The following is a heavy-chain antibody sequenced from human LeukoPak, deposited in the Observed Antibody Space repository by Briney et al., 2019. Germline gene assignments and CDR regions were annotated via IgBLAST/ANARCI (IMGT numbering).Heavy chain of an antibody. J-gene: IGHJ6*02. CDR2: IYYSGST. D-gene: IGHD6-13*01. CDR1: GGSISSHY. Sequence: PSETLSLTCTVSGGSISSHYWSWIRQPPGKGLEWIGYIYYSGSTNYNPSLKSRVTISVDTSKNQFSLKLSSVTAADTAVYYCARVSIAAAAEYYYYGMDVWGQGTTVTVSS. V-gene: IGHV4-59*11. CDR3: ARVSIAAAAEYYYYGMDV.